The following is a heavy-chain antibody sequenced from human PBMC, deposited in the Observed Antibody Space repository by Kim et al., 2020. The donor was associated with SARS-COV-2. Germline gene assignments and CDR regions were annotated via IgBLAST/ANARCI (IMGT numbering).Heavy chain of an antibody. Sequence: SETLSLTCAVYGGSFSGYYWSWIRQPPGKGLEWIGEINHSGSTNYNPSLKSRVTISVDTSKNQFSLKLSSVTAADTAVYYCARGVRLARRGMDVWGQGTTVTVSS. CDR3: ARGVRLARRGMDV. CDR2: INHSGST. CDR1: GGSFSGYY. V-gene: IGHV4-34*01. J-gene: IGHJ6*02. D-gene: IGHD2-21*01.